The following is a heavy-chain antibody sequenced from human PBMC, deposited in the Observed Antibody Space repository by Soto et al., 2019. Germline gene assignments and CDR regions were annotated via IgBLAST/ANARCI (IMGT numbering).Heavy chain of an antibody. D-gene: IGHD2-15*01. J-gene: IGHJ5*02. Sequence: ASVKVSCQASGYTFPSYAMHWVRQAPGQRREWMGWINAGNGNTHYSQKLQGRATITRDNSASTAYQELSSLGSEDTAVYYCARVGYCTGGSCYLSLPCFDPWGQGTLVTVSS. CDR1: GYTFPSYA. CDR2: INAGNGNT. V-gene: IGHV1-3*01. CDR3: ARVGYCTGGSCYLSLPCFDP.